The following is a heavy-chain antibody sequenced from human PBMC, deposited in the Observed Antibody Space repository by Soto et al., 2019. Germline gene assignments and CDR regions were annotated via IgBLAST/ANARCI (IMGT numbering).Heavy chain of an antibody. CDR1: GFTFSSYW. CDR3: ARETGYSSGWRQDY. Sequence: PGGSLRLSCAASGFTFSSYWMHWVRQAPGKGLVWVSRINSDGSSISYADSVKGRFTISRDNAKSTLYLQMNSLRVEDTAVYYCARETGYSSGWRQDYWGQGTLVTVS. V-gene: IGHV3-74*01. J-gene: IGHJ4*02. CDR2: INSDGSSI. D-gene: IGHD6-19*01.